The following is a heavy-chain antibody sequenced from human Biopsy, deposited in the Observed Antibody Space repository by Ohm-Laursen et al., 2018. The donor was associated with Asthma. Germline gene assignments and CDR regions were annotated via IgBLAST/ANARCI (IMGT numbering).Heavy chain of an antibody. V-gene: IGHV1-3*04. J-gene: IGHJ3*01. CDR3: ARTYYDFLTGQVKDVFGV. D-gene: IGHD3-9*01. CDR2: GNTGNGDT. Sequence: ASVKVSCKASGYNFISFAIHWVRQAPGQRLERMGWGNTGNGDTKYSQKFQGRVTITRDTSASTAYMELRSLRSEDTATYYCARTYYDFLTGQVKDVFGVWGQGTMVTVSS. CDR1: GYNFISFA.